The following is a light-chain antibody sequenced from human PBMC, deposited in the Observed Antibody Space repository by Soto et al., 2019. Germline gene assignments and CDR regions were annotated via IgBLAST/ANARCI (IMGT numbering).Light chain of an antibody. V-gene: IGLV2-14*01. CDR2: DVS. CDR3: SSYTSSSTYV. CDR1: SSDVGGYNY. J-gene: IGLJ1*01. Sequence: QSALTQPASVSGSPGQSITISCTGTSSDVGGYNYVSWYQQHPGKAPKLIIYDVSNRPSGVSNRFSGSKSGNTASLTISGLQAEDEADYYCSSYTSSSTYVFGIGTTLTVL.